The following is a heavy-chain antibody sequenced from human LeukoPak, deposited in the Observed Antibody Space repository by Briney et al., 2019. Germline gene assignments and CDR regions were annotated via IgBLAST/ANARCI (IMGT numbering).Heavy chain of an antibody. CDR3: ASAIVSSSWYNLDY. J-gene: IGHJ4*02. CDR1: GGTFISYA. CDR2: IIPIFGTA. Sequence: SMKVSCKASGGTFISYAISWVRQAPGQGLEWMGGIIPIFGTANYAQKFQGRVTITADESTSTAYMELSSLRSEDTAVYYCASAIVSSSWYNLDYWGQGTLVTVSS. V-gene: IGHV1-69*13. D-gene: IGHD6-13*01.